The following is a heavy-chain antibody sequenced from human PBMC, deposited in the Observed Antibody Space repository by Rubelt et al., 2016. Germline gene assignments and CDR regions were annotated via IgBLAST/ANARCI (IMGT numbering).Heavy chain of an antibody. CDR3: ARDRRGLGETPTADAFDI. CDR1: GFSFGSHW. D-gene: IGHD3-16*01. Sequence: GGSLRLSCVGSGFSFGSHWMSWVRQAPGKGLEWVASIKQLGSEKHYVDSVRARFTISRDDARSSLFLQMDSLRAEDTAVYFCARDRRGLGETPTADAFDIWGQGTMVTVSS. CDR2: IKQLGSEK. J-gene: IGHJ3*02. V-gene: IGHV3-7*01.